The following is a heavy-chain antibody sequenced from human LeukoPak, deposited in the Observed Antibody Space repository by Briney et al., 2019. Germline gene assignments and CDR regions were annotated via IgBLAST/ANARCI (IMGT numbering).Heavy chain of an antibody. CDR2: IYYSGST. Sequence: SETLSLTCTVSGGSISSYYWSWIRQPPGKGLEWIGYIYYSGSTNYNPSPKSRVTISVDTSKNQFSLKLSSVTAADTAVYYCARVYRGYSYGHNWFDPWGQGTLVTVSS. D-gene: IGHD5-18*01. CDR3: ARVYRGYSYGHNWFDP. J-gene: IGHJ5*02. V-gene: IGHV4-59*01. CDR1: GGSISSYY.